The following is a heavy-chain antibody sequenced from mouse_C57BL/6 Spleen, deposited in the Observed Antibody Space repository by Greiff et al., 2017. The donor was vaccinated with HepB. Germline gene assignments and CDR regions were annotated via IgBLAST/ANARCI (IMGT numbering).Heavy chain of an antibody. CDR1: GFTFSDYG. Sequence: EVNVVESGGGLAKPGGSLKLSCAASGFTFSDYGMHWVRQAPEKGLEWVAYISSGSSTIYYADTVKGRFTISRDNAKNTLFLQMTSLRSEDTAMYYCARDGYYGYFDYWGQGTTLTVSS. CDR3: ARDGYYGYFDY. J-gene: IGHJ2*01. CDR2: ISSGSSTI. D-gene: IGHD2-3*01. V-gene: IGHV5-17*01.